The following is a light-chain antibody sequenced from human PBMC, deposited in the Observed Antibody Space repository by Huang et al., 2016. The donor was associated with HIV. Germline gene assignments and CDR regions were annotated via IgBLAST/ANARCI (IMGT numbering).Light chain of an antibody. V-gene: IGKV3-11*01. CDR3: QQRVNGLT. CDR2: DAS. J-gene: IGKJ4*01. CDR1: QNINTH. Sequence: EIVLTQSPATLSFFPGQRVSLSCRASQNINTHLAWYQQRPCQPPRHLIYDASSRVPGVAARFSCSGSGTDFTHTISSLESEDFVTYYCQQRVNGLTFGGGTKV.